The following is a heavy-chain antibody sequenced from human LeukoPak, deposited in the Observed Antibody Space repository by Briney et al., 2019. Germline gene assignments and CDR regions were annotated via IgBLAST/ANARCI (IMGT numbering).Heavy chain of an antibody. CDR1: GFTFSSYS. CDR3: ARDVDPYYDSRDAFDI. CDR2: ISSSSSNI. D-gene: IGHD3-22*01. J-gene: IGHJ3*02. V-gene: IGHV3-21*01. Sequence: GGSLRLSCAASGFTFSSYSMNWVRQAPGKGLEWVSSISSSSSNIYYADSVKGRFTISRDNAKNSLYLQINSLRAEDTAVYYCARDVDPYYDSRDAFDIWGQGTMVTVSS.